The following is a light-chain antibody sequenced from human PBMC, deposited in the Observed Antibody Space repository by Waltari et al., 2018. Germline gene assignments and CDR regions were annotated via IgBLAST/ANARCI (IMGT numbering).Light chain of an antibody. J-gene: IGLJ1*01. CDR1: SSDVGGYNY. Sequence: QSALTQPPSASGSPGQSVTISCTGTSSDVGGYNYVSWYQQHPGKVPKLMIYEVSKRPSGVPDRFSGSKSGNTASLTVSGLQAEDEADYYCASYAGSRYVFGTRTKVTVL. V-gene: IGLV2-8*01. CDR2: EVS. CDR3: ASYAGSRYV.